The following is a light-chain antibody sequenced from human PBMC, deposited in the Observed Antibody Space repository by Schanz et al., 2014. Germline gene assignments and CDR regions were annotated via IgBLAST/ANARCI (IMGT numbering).Light chain of an antibody. J-gene: IGKJ2*01. CDR2: GTS. CDR3: QQYGSSPSYT. Sequence: EIVMTQSPATLSVSPGQRATLSCRASHSVSTNLAWYQQKPGQAPRLLIYGTSSRATGIPDRFSGSGSGTDFTLTISRLEPEDFAVYYCQQYGSSPSYTFGQGTKLEIK. CDR1: HSVSTN. V-gene: IGKV3-20*01.